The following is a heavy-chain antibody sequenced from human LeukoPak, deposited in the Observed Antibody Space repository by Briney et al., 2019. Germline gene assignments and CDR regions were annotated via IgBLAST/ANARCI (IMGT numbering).Heavy chain of an antibody. J-gene: IGHJ3*02. D-gene: IGHD3-10*01. CDR1: GFTFSSYS. CDR2: ISSSSSTI. CDR3: ARDGSGELFEMDAFDI. Sequence: PGGSLRLSCAASGFTFSSYSMNWVRQAPGKGLEWVSYISSSSSTIYYADSVKGRFTISRDNAKNSLYLQMNSLRAEDTAVYYCARDGSGELFEMDAFDIWGQGTMVTVSS. V-gene: IGHV3-48*04.